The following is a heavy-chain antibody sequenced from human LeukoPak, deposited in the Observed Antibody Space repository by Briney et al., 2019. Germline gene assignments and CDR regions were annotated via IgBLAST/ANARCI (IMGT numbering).Heavy chain of an antibody. V-gene: IGHV3-53*01. Sequence: PGGSLRLSCAASGFTVSSNYMNWVRQAPGKGLEWVSTFYRGGSTYYADSVKGRFTISRDNSKNTLYLQMNSLRAEDTAVYYCARDRPIIAWGQGTLVTVSS. CDR1: GFTVSSNY. CDR3: ARDRPIIA. CDR2: FYRGGST. D-gene: IGHD2/OR15-2a*01. J-gene: IGHJ4*02.